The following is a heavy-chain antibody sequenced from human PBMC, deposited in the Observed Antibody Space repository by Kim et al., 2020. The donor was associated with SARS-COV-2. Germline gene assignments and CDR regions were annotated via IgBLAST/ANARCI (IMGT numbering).Heavy chain of an antibody. CDR2: INHSGST. CDR3: ARGLAAVFYWYFDL. Sequence: SETLSPTCAVYGGSFSGYYWSWIRQPPGKGLEWIGEINHSGSTNYNPSLKSRVTTSVDTSKNQFSLKLSSVTAADTAVYYCARGLAAVFYWYFDLWGRGTLVTVSS. D-gene: IGHD6-13*01. CDR1: GGSFSGYY. J-gene: IGHJ2*01. V-gene: IGHV4-34*01.